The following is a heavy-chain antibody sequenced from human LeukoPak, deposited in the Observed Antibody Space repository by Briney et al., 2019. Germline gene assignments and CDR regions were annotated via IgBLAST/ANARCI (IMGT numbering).Heavy chain of an antibody. CDR3: ARSDGYGLVGI. V-gene: IGHV4-59*12. Sequence: NTSETLSLTCTVSGGSISSYYWSWIRQPPGKGLEWIGSIYSSGSTYCNPSLKSRVIIMIDTPKNHFSLTLSSVTAADTAVYYCARSDGYGLVGIWGQGTMVTVSS. D-gene: IGHD3-10*01. CDR2: IYSSGST. J-gene: IGHJ3*02. CDR1: GGSISSYY.